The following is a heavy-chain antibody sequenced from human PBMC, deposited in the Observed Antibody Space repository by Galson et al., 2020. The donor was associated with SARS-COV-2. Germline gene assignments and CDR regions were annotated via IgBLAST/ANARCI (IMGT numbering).Heavy chain of an antibody. V-gene: IGHV3-30*18. CDR1: GFTFSSYG. J-gene: IGHJ4*01. CDR3: AKGRGGSYSPPFDY. D-gene: IGHD1-26*01. CDR2: ISYDGSNK. Sequence: GGSLRLSCAASGFTFSSYGMHWVRQAPGKGLEWVAVISYDGSNKYYADSVKGRFTISRDNSKNTLYLQMNSLRAEDTAVYYCAKGRGGSYSPPFDYWGHGTLVTVSS.